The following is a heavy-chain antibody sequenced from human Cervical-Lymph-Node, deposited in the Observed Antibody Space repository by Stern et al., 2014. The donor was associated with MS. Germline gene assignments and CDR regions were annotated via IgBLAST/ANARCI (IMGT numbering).Heavy chain of an antibody. Sequence: VQLVESGGGLVQPGGSLRLSCAASRFTFSRYAMHWVRQAPGKGLEWVPLIWYDGSNPYYADSATGRFTISRDNFKNTLYLQMNSLRAEVTAVYYCASAYSSSHYYFDYWGQGTLVTVSS. CDR1: RFTFSRYA. CDR2: IWYDGSNP. J-gene: IGHJ4*02. D-gene: IGHD6-13*01. CDR3: ASAYSSSHYYFDY. V-gene: IGHV3-33*01.